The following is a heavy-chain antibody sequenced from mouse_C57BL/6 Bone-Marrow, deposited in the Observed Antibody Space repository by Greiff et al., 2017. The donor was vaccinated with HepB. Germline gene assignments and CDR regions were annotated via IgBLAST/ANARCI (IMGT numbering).Heavy chain of an antibody. D-gene: IGHD1-1*01. J-gene: IGHJ4*01. Sequence: EVNVVESGGGLVKPGGSLKLSCAASGFTFSSYTMSWVRQTPEKRLEWVATISGGGGNTYYPDSVKGRFTISRDNAKNTLYLQMSSLRSEDTALYYCARRLYYYGSTYAMDYWGQGTSVTVSS. CDR1: GFTFSSYT. V-gene: IGHV5-9*01. CDR3: ARRLYYYGSTYAMDY. CDR2: ISGGGGNT.